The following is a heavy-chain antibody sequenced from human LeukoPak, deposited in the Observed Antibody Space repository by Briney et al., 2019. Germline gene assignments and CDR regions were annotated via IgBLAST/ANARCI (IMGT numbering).Heavy chain of an antibody. J-gene: IGHJ4*02. CDR2: ISSSNSYI. D-gene: IGHD6-19*01. Sequence: KAGGSLRLSCAASGFTFSSYSMNWVRQAPGKGLEWVSSISSSNSYIYNADSVKGRFTISRDNAKNSLYLQMNSLRAEDTAVYYCARDQGLLVVAGRFGYCGQGTLVTVSS. V-gene: IGHV3-21*01. CDR3: ARDQGLLVVAGRFGY. CDR1: GFTFSSYS.